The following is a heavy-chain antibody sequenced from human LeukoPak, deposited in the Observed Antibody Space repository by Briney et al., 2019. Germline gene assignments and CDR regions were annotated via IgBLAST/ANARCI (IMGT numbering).Heavy chain of an antibody. Sequence: GGSLRLSCAASGFTFSTYAMSWVRQAPGKGLERVSAISGSGGSTYDADSVKGRLTISRDSSKNTLYLQMNSLRAEDTAIYYCARSQTPYCTNGICYFFDYWGQGTLVTVSS. CDR2: ISGSGGST. CDR1: GFTFSTYA. V-gene: IGHV3-23*01. CDR3: ARSQTPYCTNGICYFFDY. J-gene: IGHJ4*02. D-gene: IGHD2-8*01.